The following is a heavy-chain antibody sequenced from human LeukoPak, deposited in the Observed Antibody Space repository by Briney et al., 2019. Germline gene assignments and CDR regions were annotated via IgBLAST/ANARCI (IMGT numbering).Heavy chain of an antibody. J-gene: IGHJ4*02. Sequence: GGSLRLSCAASGFTFTSFSFNWVRQAPGKGLEWVSSINTRSSYIWYADSVKGRFTISRDNAQNLLYLQMNSLRVEDTAVYYCVRELSGSGNVYYFDHWGQGTLVTVSS. D-gene: IGHD6-19*01. V-gene: IGHV3-21*01. CDR3: VRELSGSGNVYYFDH. CDR1: GFTFTSFS. CDR2: INTRSSYI.